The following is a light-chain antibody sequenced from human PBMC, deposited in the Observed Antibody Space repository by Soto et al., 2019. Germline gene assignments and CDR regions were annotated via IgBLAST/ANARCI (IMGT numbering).Light chain of an antibody. CDR2: EVS. CDR1: SSDVGGYNY. Sequence: QGARSQPLSSSSPTAKSFTISGTRTSSDVGGYNYVSWYQQHPGKAPKLMIYEVSKRPSGVPDRFSGSKSGNTASLTVSGLQPEDEADYYCSSSAGSNQSVLGNGIKVTVL. CDR3: SSSAGSNQSV. J-gene: IGLJ1*01. V-gene: IGLV2-8*02.